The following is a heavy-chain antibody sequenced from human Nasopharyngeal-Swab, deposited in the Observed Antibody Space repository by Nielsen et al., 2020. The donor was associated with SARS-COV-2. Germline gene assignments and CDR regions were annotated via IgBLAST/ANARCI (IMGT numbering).Heavy chain of an antibody. J-gene: IGHJ6*02. Sequence: SVKVSCKASGGTFSSYAISWVRQAPGQGLEWMGGVIPIFGTANYAQKLQGRVTITADESTSTAYMELSSLRSEDTAVYYCARLSQQWLVDYYYYGMDVWGQGTTVTVSS. CDR3: ARLSQQWLVDYYYYGMDV. D-gene: IGHD6-19*01. V-gene: IGHV1-69*13. CDR2: VIPIFGTA. CDR1: GGTFSSYA.